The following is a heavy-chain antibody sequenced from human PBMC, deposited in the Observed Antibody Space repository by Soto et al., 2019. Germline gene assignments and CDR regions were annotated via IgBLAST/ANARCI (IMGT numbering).Heavy chain of an antibody. D-gene: IGHD3-22*01. J-gene: IGHJ4*02. CDR1: GGTFSSYA. Sequence: GASVKVSCKASGGTFSSYAISWVRQAPGQGLEWMGGIIPIFGTANYAQKFQGRVTITADESTSTAYMELSSLRSEDTAVYYCAASYYYDSSGYYRHFDYWGQGTLGTVSS. CDR2: IIPIFGTA. V-gene: IGHV1-69*13. CDR3: AASYYYDSSGYYRHFDY.